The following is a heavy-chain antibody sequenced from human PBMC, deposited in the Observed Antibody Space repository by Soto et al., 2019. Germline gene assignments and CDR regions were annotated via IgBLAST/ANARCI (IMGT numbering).Heavy chain of an antibody. J-gene: IGHJ4*02. CDR2: IYSGGST. CDR3: ASGILRADRITIFGVVPQALYYFDY. D-gene: IGHD3-3*01. V-gene: IGHV3-66*01. CDR1: GFTVSSNY. Sequence: GGSLRLSCAASGFTVSSNYMSWVRQAPGKGLEWVSVIYSGGSTYYADSVKGRFTISRDNSKNTLYLQMNSLRAEDTAVYYCASGILRADRITIFGVVPQALYYFDYWGQGTLVTVSS.